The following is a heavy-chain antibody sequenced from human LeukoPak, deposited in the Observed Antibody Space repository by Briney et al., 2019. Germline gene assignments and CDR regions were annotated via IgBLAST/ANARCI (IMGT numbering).Heavy chain of an antibody. CDR3: ARVGYSSSVAFDY. CDR2: IYYSGST. J-gene: IGHJ4*02. V-gene: IGHV4-39*01. D-gene: IGHD6-6*01. CDR1: GGSISSSSYY. Sequence: SETLSLTCTVSGGSISSSSYYWGWIRQPPGKGLEWIGSIYYSGSTYYNPSLKSRVTISVDTSKNQFSLKLSSVTAADTAVYYCARVGYSSSVAFDYWGQGTLVTVSS.